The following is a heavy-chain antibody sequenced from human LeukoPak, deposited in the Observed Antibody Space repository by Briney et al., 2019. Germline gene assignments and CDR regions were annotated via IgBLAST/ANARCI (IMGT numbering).Heavy chain of an antibody. CDR1: GGSISSYY. D-gene: IGHD2-2*01. V-gene: IGHV4-59*01. CDR3: ARDHLPDCSSTSCSTNWFDP. CDR2: IYYSGST. J-gene: IGHJ5*02. Sequence: SETLSLTCTVSGGSISSYYWSWIRQPPGKGLEWIGYIYYSGSTNYNPSLKSRVTISVDTSKNQFSLKPSSVTAADTAVYYCARDHLPDCSSTSCSTNWFDPWGQGTLVTVSS.